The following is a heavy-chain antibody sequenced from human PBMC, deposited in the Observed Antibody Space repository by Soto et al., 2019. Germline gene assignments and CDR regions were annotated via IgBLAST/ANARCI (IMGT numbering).Heavy chain of an antibody. CDR3: AKALRLYRVSFDY. CDR2: ISGIFGST. D-gene: IGHD2-2*02. Sequence: GGSLRLSCAASGFTFSSYAMIWVRQAPVNGLEFVSAISGIFGSTYYADSVKGRFTISRYNSKNTLYLQMNSLRADDTAVYYCAKALRLYRVSFDYWGQGTLVTVSS. CDR1: GFTFSSYA. V-gene: IGHV3-23*01. J-gene: IGHJ4*02.